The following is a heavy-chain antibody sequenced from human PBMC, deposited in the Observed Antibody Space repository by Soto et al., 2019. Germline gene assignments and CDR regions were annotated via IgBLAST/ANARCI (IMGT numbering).Heavy chain of an antibody. D-gene: IGHD1-26*01. Sequence: GGSLRLSCAASGFTFSSYGMHWVRQAPGKGLEWVAVISYDGSNKYYADSVKGRFTISRDNSKNTLYLQMNSLRAEDTAVYYCAKDWEVETYWGQGTLVTVSS. CDR1: GFTFSSYG. J-gene: IGHJ4*02. V-gene: IGHV3-30*18. CDR2: ISYDGSNK. CDR3: AKDWEVETY.